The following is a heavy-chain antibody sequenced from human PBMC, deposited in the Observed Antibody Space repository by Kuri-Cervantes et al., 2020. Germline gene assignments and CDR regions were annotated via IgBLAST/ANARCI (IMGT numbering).Heavy chain of an antibody. V-gene: IGHV3-21*01. CDR2: ISSSSSYI. CDR1: GFTFSSYS. Sequence: GEFLKISCAASGFTFSSYSMNWVRQAPGKGLEWVSSISSSSSYIYYADSVKGRFTISRDNAKNSLYLQMNSLRAEDTAVYYCARGAAMGKPFDYWGQGTLVTVSS. CDR3: ARGAAMGKPFDY. D-gene: IGHD5-18*01. J-gene: IGHJ4*02.